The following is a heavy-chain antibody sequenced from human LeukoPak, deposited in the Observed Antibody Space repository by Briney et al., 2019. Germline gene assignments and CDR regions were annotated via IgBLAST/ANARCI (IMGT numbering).Heavy chain of an antibody. CDR3: ARIGGDYYDSGSYYRGSYYYYMDV. CDR2: FDPEDGET. Sequence: ASVKVSCKVSGYTLTELSMHWVRQAPGKGLEWMGGFDPEDGETIYAQKFQGRVTMTEDTSTDTAYMELSSLRSEDTAVYYCARIGGDYYDSGSYYRGSYYYYMDVWGKGTTVTVSS. CDR1: GYTLTELS. J-gene: IGHJ6*03. V-gene: IGHV1-24*01. D-gene: IGHD3-10*01.